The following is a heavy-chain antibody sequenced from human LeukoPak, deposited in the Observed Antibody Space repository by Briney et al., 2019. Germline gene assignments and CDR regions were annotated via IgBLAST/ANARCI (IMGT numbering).Heavy chain of an antibody. CDR2: INHSGST. Sequence: SETLSLTCAVYGGSFSGYYWSWIRQPPGKGLEWIGEINHSGSTNYNPSLKSRVTISVDTSKNQFSLKLSSVTAADTAVYYCARALFGGSYQTWGQGTLVTVSS. J-gene: IGHJ5*02. CDR3: ARALFGGSYQT. D-gene: IGHD1-26*01. CDR1: GGSFSGYY. V-gene: IGHV4-34*01.